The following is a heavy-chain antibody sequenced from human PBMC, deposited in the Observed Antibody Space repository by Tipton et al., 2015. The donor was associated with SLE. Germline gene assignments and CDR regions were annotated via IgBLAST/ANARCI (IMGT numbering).Heavy chain of an antibody. CDR1: GFTFSTYA. Sequence: SLRLSCAASGFTFSTYAMNWVRQAPGKGLEWVSAISGSGGTTYYADSVKGRFTISRDNSKTTLYLQMNSRRAEDTAIYYCAKDRKYLPLSDAFDIWGQGTMVTVSS. V-gene: IGHV3-23*01. J-gene: IGHJ3*02. D-gene: IGHD1-14*01. CDR2: ISGSGGTT. CDR3: AKDRKYLPLSDAFDI.